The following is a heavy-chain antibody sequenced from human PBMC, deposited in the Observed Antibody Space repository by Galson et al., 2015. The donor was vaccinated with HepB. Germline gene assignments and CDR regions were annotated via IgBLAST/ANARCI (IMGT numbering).Heavy chain of an antibody. J-gene: IGHJ6*03. D-gene: IGHD1-1*01. CDR3: AKDAAGWNDGHVKNHQYDMDV. CDR1: RFTFSNYA. V-gene: IGHV3-33*06. CDR2: ISCAGGHK. Sequence: SLRLSCAASRFTFSNYAMHWVRQAPGKGLEWVASISCAGGHKSCRDSMRGRFTISRDNDKNMVYLQMTSLRTEDTALYFCAKDAAGWNDGHVKNHQYDMDVWGKGTTVSVS.